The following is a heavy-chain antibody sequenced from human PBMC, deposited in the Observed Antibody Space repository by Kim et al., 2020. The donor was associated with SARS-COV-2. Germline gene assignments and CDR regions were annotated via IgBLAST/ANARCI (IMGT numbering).Heavy chain of an antibody. CDR1: GFTFDDYA. J-gene: IGHJ3*02. CDR3: AKIAAQYGDLDNDAFDI. CDR2: ISWNSGSI. Sequence: GGSLRLSCAASGFTFDDYAMHWVRQAPGKGLEWVSGISWNSGSIGYADSVKGRFTISRDNAKNSLYLQMNSLRAEDTALYYCAKIAAQYGDLDNDAFDIWGQGTMVTVSS. D-gene: IGHD4-17*01. V-gene: IGHV3-9*01.